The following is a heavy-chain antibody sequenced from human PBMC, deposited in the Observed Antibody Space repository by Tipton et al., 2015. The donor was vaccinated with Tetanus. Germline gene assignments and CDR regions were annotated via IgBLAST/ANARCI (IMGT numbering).Heavy chain of an antibody. CDR3: ARDQARGARGWNYFDC. CDR1: GGSLSSGGYY. Sequence: LRLSCTVSGGSLSSGGYYWTWIRQHPGMGLEWIGDIYFSGSTYYNPSLKSRVTISVDTSKNLFSLRLNPVTAADTAVYYCARDQARGARGWNYFDCWGQGTLVTVSS. J-gene: IGHJ4*02. D-gene: IGHD1-26*01. V-gene: IGHV4-31*02. CDR2: IYFSGST.